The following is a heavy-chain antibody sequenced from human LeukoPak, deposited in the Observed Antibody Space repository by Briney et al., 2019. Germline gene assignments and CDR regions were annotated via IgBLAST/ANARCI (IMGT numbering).Heavy chain of an antibody. CDR3: AREGGTDINDAFDI. CDR1: GGSISSSSYY. Sequence: SETLSLTCTVSGGSISSSSYYCGWIRQPPGKGLEWIGSIYYSGSTYYNPSLKSRVTISVDTSKNQFSLKLSSVTAADTAVYYCAREGGTDINDAFDIWGQGTMVTVSS. V-gene: IGHV4-39*07. D-gene: IGHD2-15*01. J-gene: IGHJ3*02. CDR2: IYYSGST.